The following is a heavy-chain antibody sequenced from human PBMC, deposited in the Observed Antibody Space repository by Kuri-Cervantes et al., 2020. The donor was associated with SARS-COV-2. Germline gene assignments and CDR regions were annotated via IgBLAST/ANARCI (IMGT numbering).Heavy chain of an antibody. CDR2: TRNKANSYTT. Sequence: GESLKISCAASGFTFSSYSMNWVRQAPGKGLEWVGRTRNKANSYTTEYAASVKGRFTISRDDSKNSLYLQMNSLKTEDTAVYYCARLELRYYDILTGQYYYYGMDVWGQGTTVTVSS. D-gene: IGHD3-9*01. CDR3: ARLELRYYDILTGQYYYYGMDV. J-gene: IGHJ6*02. CDR1: GFTFSSYS. V-gene: IGHV3-72*01.